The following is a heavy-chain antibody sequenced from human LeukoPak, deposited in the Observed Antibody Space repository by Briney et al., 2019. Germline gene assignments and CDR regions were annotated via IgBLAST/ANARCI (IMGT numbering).Heavy chain of an antibody. CDR1: GFSFSSYS. V-gene: IGHV3-48*01. J-gene: IGHJ6*02. D-gene: IGHD1-26*01. CDR3: TTLWDYYYYGMDV. Sequence: GESLRLSCAASGFSFSSYSMNWVRQAPGKGLEWVSYISSSSYTLDYADSVKGRFTISRDNAKNSLYLQMNSLKTEDTAVYYCTTLWDYYYYGMDVWGQGTTVTVSS. CDR2: ISSSSYTL.